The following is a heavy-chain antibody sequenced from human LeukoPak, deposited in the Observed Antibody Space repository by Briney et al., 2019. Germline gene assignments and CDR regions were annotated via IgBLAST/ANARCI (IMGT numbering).Heavy chain of an antibody. CDR2: IYTSGST. CDR1: GGSISSGSYY. D-gene: IGHD6-6*01. J-gene: IGHJ6*03. V-gene: IGHV4-61*02. Sequence: PSETLSLTCTVSGGSISSGSYYWSWIRQPAGKGLEWIGRIYTSGSTNYNPSLKSRVTISVDTSKNQFSLKLSSVTAADTAVYYCARVFASPLDIAARGYYYYYMDVWGKGTTVTVSS. CDR3: ARVFASPLDIAARGYYYYYMDV.